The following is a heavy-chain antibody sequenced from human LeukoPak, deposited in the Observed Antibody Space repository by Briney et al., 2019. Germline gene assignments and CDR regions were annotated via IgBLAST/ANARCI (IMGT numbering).Heavy chain of an antibody. CDR3: ARGSPNGGSYEADY. V-gene: IGHV4-59*01. CDR1: GGSISSYY. CDR2: IYYSGST. Sequence: PSETLSLTCTVSGGSISSYYWSWIRQPPGKGLEWIGYIYYSGSTNYNPSLKSRVTISVDTSKNQFSLKLSSVTAADTAVYYCARGSPNGGSYEADYWGQGTLVTVSS. D-gene: IGHD3-16*01. J-gene: IGHJ4*02.